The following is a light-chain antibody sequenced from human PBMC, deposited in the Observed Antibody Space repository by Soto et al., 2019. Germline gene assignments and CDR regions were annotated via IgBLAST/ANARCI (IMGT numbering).Light chain of an antibody. Sequence: IVLTQSPGTLSLSPGERATLSCRASQSVYSDFLAWYQQKPGQAPRLLIYGASSRATGIPVRFSGSGSGTDFTLTISRLEPEDFALYYCHHYCSSPLSFGVGTKVEIK. CDR3: HHYCSSPLS. CDR2: GAS. J-gene: IGKJ4*01. CDR1: QSVYSDF. V-gene: IGKV3-20*01.